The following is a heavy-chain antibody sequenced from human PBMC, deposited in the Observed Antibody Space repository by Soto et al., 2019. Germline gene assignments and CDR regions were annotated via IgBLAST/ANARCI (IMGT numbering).Heavy chain of an antibody. V-gene: IGHV4-34*01. CDR3: ARRVVTAAGTPRGMDV. D-gene: IGHD6-13*01. Sequence: PSETLSVTCTFSGGSISSGGYYLSWIRQHPGKGLEWIGEINHSGSTNYNPSLKSRITISVDTSKNQFSLKLSSVTAADTAVYYCARRVVTAAGTPRGMDVWGQGTTVTVSS. J-gene: IGHJ6*02. CDR1: GGSISSGGYY. CDR2: INHSGST.